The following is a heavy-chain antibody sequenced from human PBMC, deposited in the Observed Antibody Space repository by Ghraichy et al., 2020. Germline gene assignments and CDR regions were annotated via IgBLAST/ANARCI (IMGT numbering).Heavy chain of an antibody. D-gene: IGHD4-17*01. CDR1: GYTFTSYG. CDR3: ARVPENDYGDPGSMNY. CDR2: ISAYNGNT. Sequence: ASVKVSCKASGYTFTSYGISWVRQAPGQGLEWVGWISAYNGNTNYAQKLQGRVTMTTDTSTSTAYMELRSLRSDDTAVYYCARVPENDYGDPGSMNYWGQGTLVTVSS. V-gene: IGHV1-18*04. J-gene: IGHJ4*02.